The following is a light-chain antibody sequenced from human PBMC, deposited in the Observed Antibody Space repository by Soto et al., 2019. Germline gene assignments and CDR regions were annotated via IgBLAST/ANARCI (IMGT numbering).Light chain of an antibody. J-gene: IGLJ1*01. CDR1: SSEVGLYNY. V-gene: IGLV2-14*03. CDR3: NSYTSSGTYV. CDR2: DVS. Sequence: QSVLTQPASVSGSPGQSITISCTETSSEVGLYNYVSWYRHLPGKAPELIIYDVSNRPSGVSNRFSGSKSANTASLTISGLQAEDEADYYCNSYTSSGTYVFGTGTKVTVL.